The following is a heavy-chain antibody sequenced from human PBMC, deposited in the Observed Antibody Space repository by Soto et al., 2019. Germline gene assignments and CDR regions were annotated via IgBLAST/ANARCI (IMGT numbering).Heavy chain of an antibody. D-gene: IGHD3-22*01. J-gene: IGHJ4*02. Sequence: GGSLRLSCAASGFTFSSYAMSWVRQAPGKGLEWVSAISGSGGSTYYADSVKGRFTISRDNSKNTLHLQMNSLRAEDTAVYYCAKAPSYYDSSGYPGLWGRGTLVTVSS. CDR2: ISGSGGST. V-gene: IGHV3-23*01. CDR1: GFTFSSYA. CDR3: AKAPSYYDSSGYPGL.